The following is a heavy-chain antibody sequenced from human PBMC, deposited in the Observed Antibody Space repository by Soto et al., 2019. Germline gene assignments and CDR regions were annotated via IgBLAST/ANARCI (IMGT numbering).Heavy chain of an antibody. J-gene: IGHJ4*02. D-gene: IGHD3-10*01. CDR1: GGSISSGGYY. CDR2: IYYSGST. CDR3: ARSSLSGSGSFDY. Sequence: SETLSLTCTVSGGSISSGGYYWSWIRQHPGKGLEWIGYIYYSGSTYYNPSLKSRVTISVDTSKTQFSLKLSSVTAADTAVYYCARSSLSGSGSFDYWGQGTLVTVSS. V-gene: IGHV4-31*03.